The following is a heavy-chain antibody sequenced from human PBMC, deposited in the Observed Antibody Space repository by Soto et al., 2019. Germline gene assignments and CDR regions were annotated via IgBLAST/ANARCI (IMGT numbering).Heavy chain of an antibody. CDR1: GFTFSSYA. CDR3: ARDGWERYAFDI. Sequence: GGSLRLSCAASGFTFSSYAMHWVRQAPGKGLEWVAVISYDGSNKYYADSVKGRFTISRDNSKNTLYLQMNSLRAEDTAVYYCARDGWERYAFDIWGQGTMVTVSS. D-gene: IGHD1-26*01. J-gene: IGHJ3*02. CDR2: ISYDGSNK. V-gene: IGHV3-30*04.